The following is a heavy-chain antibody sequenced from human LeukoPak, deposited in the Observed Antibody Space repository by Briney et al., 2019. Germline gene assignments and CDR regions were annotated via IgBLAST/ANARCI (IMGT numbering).Heavy chain of an antibody. CDR3: AKDRTAGKGGDYFDY. CDR1: GFTFSMYA. V-gene: IGHV3-23*01. D-gene: IGHD6-19*01. CDR2: ISSTGGAT. J-gene: IGHJ4*02. Sequence: GGSLRLSCAASGFTFSMYAMSWVRQAPGKGLEWVSAISSTGGATYYADSVKGRFTISRDNSKNTLYLQMNSLRAEDTAVYYCAKDRTAGKGGDYFDYWGQGTLVTVSS.